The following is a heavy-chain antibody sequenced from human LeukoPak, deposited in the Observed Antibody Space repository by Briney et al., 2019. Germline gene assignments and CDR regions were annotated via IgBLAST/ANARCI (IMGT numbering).Heavy chain of an antibody. V-gene: IGHV4-38-2*02. J-gene: IGHJ5*02. CDR1: GYSISSGYY. Sequence: SETLSLTCTVSGYSISSGYYWGWIRQPPGKGLEWIGSIYHSGSTYYNPSLRSRVTISVDTSKNQFSLKLSSVTAADTAVYYCATTLGYCSGGSCYHWFDPWGQGTLVTVSS. CDR2: IYHSGST. CDR3: ATTLGYCSGGSCYHWFDP. D-gene: IGHD2-15*01.